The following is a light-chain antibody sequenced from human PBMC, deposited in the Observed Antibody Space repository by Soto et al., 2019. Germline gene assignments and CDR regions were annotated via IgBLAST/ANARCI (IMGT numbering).Light chain of an antibody. CDR1: SSDVGAYNY. Sequence: QSALAHPASLSGSPGQSITISCAGTSSDVGAYNYVSWYQLHPGKAPKLIISEVTNRPSGVSRRFSGSKSANTASLTISGLRAEDEADYYCSSYTRSSTQVFGTGTKVTVL. J-gene: IGLJ1*01. CDR2: EVT. V-gene: IGLV2-14*01. CDR3: SSYTRSSTQV.